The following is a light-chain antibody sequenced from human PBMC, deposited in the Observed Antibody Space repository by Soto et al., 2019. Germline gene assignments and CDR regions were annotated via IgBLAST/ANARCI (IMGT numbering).Light chain of an antibody. Sequence: QSALTQPRPVSASPGQSVTVSCTGTSSDVGGYDYVSWYQQHPGKAPKLMICDVTKRPSGVPDRFSGSKSGNTASLTISGLQAEDEADYYCCSYAGSYTYVFGTGTKLTVL. J-gene: IGLJ1*01. V-gene: IGLV2-11*01. CDR1: SSDVGGYDY. CDR3: CSYAGSYTYV. CDR2: DVT.